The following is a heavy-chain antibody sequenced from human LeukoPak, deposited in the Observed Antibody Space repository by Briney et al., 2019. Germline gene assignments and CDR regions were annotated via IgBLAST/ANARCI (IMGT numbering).Heavy chain of an antibody. Sequence: ASVKVSCKASGFTFTDCYILWTRQAPGQGFEWLGWINPSDGVTSSSLRFQGRVTLTADISISTVYMELTTLTSDDTAVYFCARQQLTSFPNYYFYLDFWGGGTTVTVSS. CDR1: GFTFTDCY. D-gene: IGHD6-13*01. CDR3: ARQQLTSFPNYYFYLDF. CDR2: INPSDGVT. V-gene: IGHV1-2*02. J-gene: IGHJ6*03.